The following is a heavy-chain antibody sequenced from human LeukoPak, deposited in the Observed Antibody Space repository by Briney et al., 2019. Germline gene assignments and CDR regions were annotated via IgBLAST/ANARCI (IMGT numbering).Heavy chain of an antibody. J-gene: IGHJ4*02. D-gene: IGHD6-6*01. CDR3: AREYSSSDD. V-gene: IGHV4-34*01. CDR2: INHSGST. CDR1: GGAFSGYY. Sequence: SETLSLTCAVYGGAFSGYYWSWIRQPPGKGLEWIGEINHSGSTNYNPSLKSRVTISVDTSKNQFSLKLSSVTAADTAVYYCAREYSSSDDWGQGTLVTVSS.